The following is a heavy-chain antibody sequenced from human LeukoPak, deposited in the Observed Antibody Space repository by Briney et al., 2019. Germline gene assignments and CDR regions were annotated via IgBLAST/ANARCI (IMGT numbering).Heavy chain of an antibody. D-gene: IGHD6-13*01. J-gene: IGHJ4*02. CDR3: ARGRKGSSWIFDY. CDR1: GGTFSSYA. V-gene: IGHV1-69*05. Sequence: PSASVKVSCKASGGTFSSYAISWVRQAPGQGLEWMGGIIPIFGTANYAQKFQGRVTMTRNTSISTAYMELSSLRSEDTAVYYCARGRKGSSWIFDYWGQGTLVTVSS. CDR2: IIPIFGTA.